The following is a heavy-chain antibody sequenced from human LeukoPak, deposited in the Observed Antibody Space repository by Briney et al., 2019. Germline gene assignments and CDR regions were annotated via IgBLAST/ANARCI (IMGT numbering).Heavy chain of an antibody. CDR2: IYYSGST. CDR3: ARGRDSSSSDAPVVYGNEFDP. D-gene: IGHD6-6*01. V-gene: IGHV4-39*07. J-gene: IGHJ5*02. Sequence: SETLSLTCTVSGGSISSRSYYWGWIRQPPGKGLEWIGSIYYSGSTYYNPSLKGRVTISVDTSKNQFSLKLSSVTAADTAVYYCARGRDSSSSDAPVVYGNEFDPWGQGTLVTVSS. CDR1: GGSISSRSYY.